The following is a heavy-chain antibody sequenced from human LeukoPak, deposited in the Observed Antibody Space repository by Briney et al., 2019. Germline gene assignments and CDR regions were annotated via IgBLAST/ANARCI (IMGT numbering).Heavy chain of an antibody. CDR1: GGSISSYY. CDR2: IYYSGST. CDR3: AGYLYGDSRFDP. Sequence: PSETLSLTCSVSGGSISSYYWSWIREPPGKGLEWIGHIYYSGSTKYNPSLKSRVTISVDTSKNQFSLKLTSVTAADTAVYYCAGYLYGDSRFDPWGQGTLVTVSS. V-gene: IGHV4-59*01. D-gene: IGHD4-17*01. J-gene: IGHJ5*02.